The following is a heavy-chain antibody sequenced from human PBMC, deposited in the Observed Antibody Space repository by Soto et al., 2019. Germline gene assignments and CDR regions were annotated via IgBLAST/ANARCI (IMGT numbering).Heavy chain of an antibody. D-gene: IGHD3-10*01. CDR1: GGSFSGYY. CDR2: INHSGST. Sequence: SETLSLTCAVYGGSFSGYYWSWIRQPPGKGLEWIGEINHSGSTNYNPSLKSRVTISVDTSKNQFSLNLSSVTAADTAVYYCARGDPRRITMVRGVRRGYWLDPWGQGTLGTVSS. V-gene: IGHV4-34*01. CDR3: ARGDPRRITMVRGVRRGYWLDP. J-gene: IGHJ5*02.